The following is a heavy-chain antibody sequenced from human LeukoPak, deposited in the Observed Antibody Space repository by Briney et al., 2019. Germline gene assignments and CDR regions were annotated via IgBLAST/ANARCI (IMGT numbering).Heavy chain of an antibody. D-gene: IGHD4-17*01. V-gene: IGHV1-18*01. Sequence: GASVKVSCKASGYTFTSYGISWVRQAPGQGLEWMGGISAYNGNTNYARKLQGRVTMTTDTSTSTAYMELRSLRSDDTAVYYCARRVYYGDYGENFDYWGQGTLVTVSS. CDR1: GYTFTSYG. CDR3: ARRVYYGDYGENFDY. CDR2: ISAYNGNT. J-gene: IGHJ4*02.